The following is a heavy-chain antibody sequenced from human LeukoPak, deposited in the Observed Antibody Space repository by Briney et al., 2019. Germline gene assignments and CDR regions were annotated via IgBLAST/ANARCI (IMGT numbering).Heavy chain of an antibody. CDR1: GDSINSSDYY. D-gene: IGHD6-19*01. Sequence: PSETLSLTCSVSGDSINSSDYYWGWIRQPPGKGLEWTGYIYYSGSTNYNPSLNSRVTISVDTSKNQFSLRLSSVTAADTAIYYCARAVSGRFDYWGQGTLVTVSS. V-gene: IGHV4-61*05. J-gene: IGHJ4*02. CDR2: IYYSGST. CDR3: ARAVSGRFDY.